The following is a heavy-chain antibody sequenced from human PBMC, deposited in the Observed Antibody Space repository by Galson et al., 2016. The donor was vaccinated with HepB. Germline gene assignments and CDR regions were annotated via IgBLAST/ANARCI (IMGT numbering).Heavy chain of an antibody. CDR2: VSSGGTTQ. CDR3: ASEGGTSGTYRYSFDY. J-gene: IGHJ4*02. CDR1: GFSFSNYG. V-gene: IGHV3-30*03. Sequence: SLRLSCAASGFSFSNYGMHWVRQAPGKGLEWVAVVSSGGTTQYYADSVKGRFTISRDNSKSTLYLQMDSLRIDDTAVDYCASEGGTSGTYRYSFDYWGQGTLVTVSS. D-gene: IGHD1-26*01.